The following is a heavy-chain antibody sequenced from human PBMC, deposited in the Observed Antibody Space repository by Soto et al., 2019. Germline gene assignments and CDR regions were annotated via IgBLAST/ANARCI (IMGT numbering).Heavy chain of an antibody. CDR3: ARGGGSSSARY. CDR1: GFTFSSYA. D-gene: IGHD2-15*01. CDR2: NGASGVTT. Sequence: EVQLLESGGGLVQPGGSLRLSCAASGFTFSSYAMSWVRQAPGSGLEWVSTNGASGVTTYYAGSVKGRFTISRDISKNMLYLQMDSLGSEDKAVYYSARGGGSSSARYWVQGTLVTVSS. J-gene: IGHJ4*02. V-gene: IGHV3-23*01.